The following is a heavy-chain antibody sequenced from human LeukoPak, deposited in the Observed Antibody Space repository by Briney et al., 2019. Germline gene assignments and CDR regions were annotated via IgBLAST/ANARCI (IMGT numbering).Heavy chain of an antibody. CDR1: GGFISSGGYY. J-gene: IGHJ4*02. D-gene: IGHD3-10*01. CDR2: IYYSGST. Sequence: SQTLSLTCTVSGGFISSGGYYWSWIRQHPGKGLEWIGYIYYSGSTYYNPSLKSRVTISVDTSKNQFSLKLSSVTAADTAVYYCARVGEAMVRGVISYYFDCWGQGTLVTVSS. CDR3: ARVGEAMVRGVISYYFDC. V-gene: IGHV4-31*03.